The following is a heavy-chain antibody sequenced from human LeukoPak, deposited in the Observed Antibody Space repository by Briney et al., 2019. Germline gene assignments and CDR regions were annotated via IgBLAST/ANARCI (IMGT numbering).Heavy chain of an antibody. Sequence: GGSLRLSCAASGFTFSSYWMSWVRQAPGKGLEWVANIKQDGSEKYYVDSVKGRFTISRDNAKNSLYLQMNSLRAEDTAVYYCARRRDIVVVTAGIDYWGQGTLVTVSS. CDR1: GFTFSSYW. CDR2: IKQDGSEK. V-gene: IGHV3-7*01. D-gene: IGHD2-21*02. J-gene: IGHJ4*02. CDR3: ARRRDIVVVTAGIDY.